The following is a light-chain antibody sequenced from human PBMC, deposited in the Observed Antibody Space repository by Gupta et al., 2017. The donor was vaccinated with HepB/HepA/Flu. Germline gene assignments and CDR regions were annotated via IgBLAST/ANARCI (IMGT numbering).Light chain of an antibody. CDR2: DVS. J-gene: IGLJ1*01. Sequence: GQSVTISCTGTSSDVGGYNYVSWYQQHPGKAPKLMIYDVSKRPSGVPDRFSGSKSGNTASLTISGLQAEAEADYYCCSYAGSSYVFGTGTKVTVL. CDR3: CSYAGSSYV. CDR1: SSDVGGYNY. V-gene: IGLV2-11*01.